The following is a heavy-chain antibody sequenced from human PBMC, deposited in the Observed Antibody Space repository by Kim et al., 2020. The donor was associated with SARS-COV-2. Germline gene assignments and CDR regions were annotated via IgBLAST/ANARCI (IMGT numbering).Heavy chain of an antibody. CDR1: GFTFSSYA. V-gene: IGHV3-23*01. CDR2: ISGGGGHT. J-gene: IGHJ6*02. CDR3: ARGYSYSGMDV. Sequence: GGSLRLSCVASGFTFSSYAMSWVRQAPGKGLEWVSGISGGGGHTSHADSVKGRFTISSDNSKNTLYLQMNSLRADATALYYCARGYSYSGMDVWGQGTT. D-gene: IGHD5-18*01.